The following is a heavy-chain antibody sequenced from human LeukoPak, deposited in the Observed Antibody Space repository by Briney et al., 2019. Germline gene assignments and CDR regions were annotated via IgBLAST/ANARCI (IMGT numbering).Heavy chain of an antibody. CDR2: INHSGST. D-gene: IGHD3-10*01. V-gene: IGHV4-34*01. Sequence: PSETLSLTCAVYGGSFSGYYWSWIRQPPGKGLEWIGEINHSGSTNYNPSLKSRVTISVDTSKNQFSLKLSSVTAADTAVYYCARDDYYGSGSSDWGQGTLVTVSS. J-gene: IGHJ4*02. CDR3: ARDDYYGSGSSD. CDR1: GGSFSGYY.